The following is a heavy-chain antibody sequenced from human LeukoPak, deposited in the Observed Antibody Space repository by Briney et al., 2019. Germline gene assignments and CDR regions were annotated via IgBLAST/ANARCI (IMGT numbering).Heavy chain of an antibody. J-gene: IGHJ3*02. Sequence: SETLSLTCAVYGGSFSGYYWSWIRQPPGKGLEWIGEINHSGSTNYNPSLKSRVTISVDTSKNQFSLKLSSVTAADTAVYYCARLPNDYGDYGALAFDIWGQGTMVTVSS. D-gene: IGHD4-17*01. V-gene: IGHV4-34*01. CDR1: GGSFSGYY. CDR3: ARLPNDYGDYGALAFDI. CDR2: INHSGST.